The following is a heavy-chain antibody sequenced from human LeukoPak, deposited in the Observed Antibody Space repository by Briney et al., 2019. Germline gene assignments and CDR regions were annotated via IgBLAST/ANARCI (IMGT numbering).Heavy chain of an antibody. V-gene: IGHV3-48*01. D-gene: IGHD3-16*01. J-gene: IGHJ4*02. CDR2: ISSSDTI. Sequence: GGSLRLSCAASGFTFSSYSMNWVRQAPGKGLEWVSYISSSDTIYYADSVRGRFTISRDNAKNSLYLQMNSLRAEDTAVYYCARPNQAGWGAVDYWGQGTLVTVFS. CDR3: ARPNQAGWGAVDY. CDR1: GFTFSSYS.